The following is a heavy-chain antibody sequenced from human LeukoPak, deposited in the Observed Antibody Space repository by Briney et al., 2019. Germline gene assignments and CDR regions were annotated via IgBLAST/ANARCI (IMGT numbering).Heavy chain of an antibody. V-gene: IGHV4-59*08. CDR1: GGSISSYY. CDR2: IYYSGST. D-gene: IGHD3-22*01. Sequence: PSETLSLTCTVSGGSISSYYWSWIQQPPGKGLEWIGYIYYSGSTNYNPSLKSRVTISVDTSKNQFSLKLSSVTAADTAVYYCATPSSGYYSGHDAFGIWGQGTMVTVSS. J-gene: IGHJ3*02. CDR3: ATPSSGYYSGHDAFGI.